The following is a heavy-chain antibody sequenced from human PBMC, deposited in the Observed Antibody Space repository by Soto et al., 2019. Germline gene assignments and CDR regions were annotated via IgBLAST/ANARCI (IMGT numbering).Heavy chain of an antibody. Sequence: EVQLVESGGGVVKPGGSLTLSCAASGFAFRSYNMNWVRQAPGKGLEWVASISSGSSNIYYADSVKGRFTISRDNAKNSLFLQMDSLRAEDSAVYYCASATVVAATFDFWGQGTLVTVSS. D-gene: IGHD2-15*01. V-gene: IGHV3-21*01. CDR3: ASATVVAATFDF. J-gene: IGHJ4*02. CDR2: ISSGSSNI. CDR1: GFAFRSYN.